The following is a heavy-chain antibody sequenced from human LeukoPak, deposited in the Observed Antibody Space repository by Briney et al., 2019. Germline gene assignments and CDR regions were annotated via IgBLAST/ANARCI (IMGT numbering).Heavy chain of an antibody. V-gene: IGHV3-53*01. CDR3: ARVTGYVMEDYFDY. D-gene: IGHD6-13*01. CDR2: IYSDGST. CDR1: GFIVSSNY. Sequence: GGSLRLSCAASGFIVSSNYMSWVRQAPGKGLEWVSVIYSDGSTYYADSVKGRFTISRDNSKNTLYLQMNSLRAEDTAVYYCARVTGYVMEDYFDYWGQGTLVTVSS. J-gene: IGHJ4*02.